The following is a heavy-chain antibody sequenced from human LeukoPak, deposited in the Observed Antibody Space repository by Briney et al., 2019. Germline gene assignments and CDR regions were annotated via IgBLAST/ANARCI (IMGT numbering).Heavy chain of an antibody. CDR2: INHSGST. CDR1: GGSFSGYY. D-gene: IGHD4-17*01. J-gene: IGHJ6*02. V-gene: IGHV4-34*01. Sequence: RTSETLSLTCAVYGGSFSGYYWSWIRQPPGKGLEWIGEINHSGSTNYNPSLKSRVTISVDTSKNQLSLKLSSVTAADTAVYYCARGLSTVTTPSDGMDVWGQGTTVTVSS. CDR3: ARGLSTVTTPSDGMDV.